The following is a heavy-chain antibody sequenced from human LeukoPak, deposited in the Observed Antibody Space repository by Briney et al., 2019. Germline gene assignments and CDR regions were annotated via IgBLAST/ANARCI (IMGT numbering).Heavy chain of an antibody. Sequence: ASVKVSCKASGGTFSSYAISWVRQAPGQGLEWMGGIIPIFGTANYAQKFQGRVTITADESTSTAYMELSSLKSEDTAVYYCARGVVATIFGFDYWGQGTLVTVSS. V-gene: IGHV1-69*13. CDR2: IIPIFGTA. CDR1: GGTFSSYA. J-gene: IGHJ4*02. D-gene: IGHD5-12*01. CDR3: ARGVVATIFGFDY.